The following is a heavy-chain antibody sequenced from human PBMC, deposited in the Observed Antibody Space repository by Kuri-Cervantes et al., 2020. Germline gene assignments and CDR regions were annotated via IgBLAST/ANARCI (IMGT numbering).Heavy chain of an antibody. Sequence: GSLRLSCTVSGGYIGGYYWGWIRQPPGKGLEWIGYIYYTGSTNYNPSLKSRVTISVDTSKNQFSLKLSSVTAADTAVYYCASYKDYYDSSGYYSPFDYWGQGTLVTVSS. CDR1: GGYIGGYY. CDR2: IYYTGST. CDR3: ASYKDYYDSSGYYSPFDY. V-gene: IGHV4-59*01. J-gene: IGHJ4*02. D-gene: IGHD3-22*01.